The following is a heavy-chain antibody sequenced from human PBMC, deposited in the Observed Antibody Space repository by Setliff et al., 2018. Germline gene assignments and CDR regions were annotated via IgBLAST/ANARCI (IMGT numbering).Heavy chain of an antibody. D-gene: IGHD3-10*01. CDR3: ATHYYGSGIFDY. CDR1: GYTFTNYG. V-gene: IGHV1-18*01. CDR2: ISVYNGNT. Sequence: ASVKVSCKASGYTFTNYGISWVRQAPGQGLEWMGWISVYNGNTNYAQKLQGRVTMTTDTSTSTAYMELRSLRSDDTAVNYCATHYYGSGIFDYWGQGTLVTVSS. J-gene: IGHJ4*02.